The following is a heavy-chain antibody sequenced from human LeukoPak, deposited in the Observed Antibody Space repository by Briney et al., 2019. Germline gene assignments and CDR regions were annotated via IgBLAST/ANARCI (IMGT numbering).Heavy chain of an antibody. CDR3: AKHSGYDFFLVVFDY. CDR1: GFTFSSYA. V-gene: IGHV3-23*01. Sequence: GRSLRLSCAASGFTFSSYAMSWVRQAPGKGLEWVSAISGSGGSTYYADSVKGRFTISRDDSKNTLYLQMNSLRAEDTAVYYCAKHSGYDFFLVVFDYWGQGTLVTVSS. CDR2: ISGSGGST. D-gene: IGHD5-12*01. J-gene: IGHJ4*02.